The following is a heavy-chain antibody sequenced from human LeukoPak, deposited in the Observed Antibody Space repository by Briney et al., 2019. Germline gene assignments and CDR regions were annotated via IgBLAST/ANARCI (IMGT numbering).Heavy chain of an antibody. CDR3: ARVSYYDSSGYLYAFDI. J-gene: IGHJ3*02. CDR1: GYTFTSYY. D-gene: IGHD3-22*01. Sequence: ASVKVSCKASGYTFTSYYMHWVRHAPGQGLGWMGIINPSGGRTSYAQKFQGRVTMTRDTSTSTVYMELSSLRSEDTAVYYCARVSYYDSSGYLYAFDIWGQGTMVIVSS. V-gene: IGHV1-46*01. CDR2: INPSGGRT.